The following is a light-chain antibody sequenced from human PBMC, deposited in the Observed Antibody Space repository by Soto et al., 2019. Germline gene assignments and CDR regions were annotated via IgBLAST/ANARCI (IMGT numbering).Light chain of an antibody. CDR3: QQYHSYST. Sequence: IQMTQSPSTLSASVGDRVTITCRASQTVSSWLAWYQQKPGKAPKLLIYDASSLKSGVPSRFSGSGSGTEFTLTISSLQPDDFATYYCQQYHSYSTFGQGTKV. J-gene: IGKJ1*01. V-gene: IGKV1-5*01. CDR1: QTVSSW. CDR2: DAS.